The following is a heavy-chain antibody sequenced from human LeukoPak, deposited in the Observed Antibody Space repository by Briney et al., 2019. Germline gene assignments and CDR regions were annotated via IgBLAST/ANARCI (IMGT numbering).Heavy chain of an antibody. D-gene: IGHD2-2*01. J-gene: IGHJ5*02. CDR3: ARDEYQLLLGNWFDP. Sequence: SETLSLTCTVSGGSISSYYWSWIRQPAGKGLEWIGRIYTSGSTNYNPSLKSRVTMSVDTSKNQFSLKLSSVTAADTAVYYCARDEYQLLLGNWFDPWGQGTLVTASS. CDR1: GGSISSYY. CDR2: IYTSGST. V-gene: IGHV4-4*07.